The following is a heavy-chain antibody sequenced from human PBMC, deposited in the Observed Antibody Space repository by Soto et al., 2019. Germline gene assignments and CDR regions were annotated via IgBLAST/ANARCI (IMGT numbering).Heavy chain of an antibody. J-gene: IGHJ6*02. Sequence: ASVKVSCKASGYTFTGYYMHWVRQAPGQGLEWMGWINPNSGGTNYAQKFQGWVTMTRDTSISTAYMELSRLRSDDTAVYYCARGGATGHYYYYYGMDVWGQGTTVTVSS. V-gene: IGHV1-2*04. CDR1: GYTFTGYY. CDR2: INPNSGGT. CDR3: ARGGATGHYYYYYGMDV. D-gene: IGHD5-12*01.